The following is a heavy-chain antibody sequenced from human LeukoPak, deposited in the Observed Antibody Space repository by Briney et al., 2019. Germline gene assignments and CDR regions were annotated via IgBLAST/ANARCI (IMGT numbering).Heavy chain of an antibody. D-gene: IGHD3-22*01. V-gene: IGHV3-73*01. CDR3: TRKPDYYDSSGYPN. J-gene: IGHJ4*02. CDR2: IRSKANSYAT. CDR1: GFIFSGSA. Sequence: SGGSLRLSCAASGFIFSGSAMHWVRQASGKGLEWVGRIRSKANSYATAYAASVKGRFTISRDDSKNTAYLQMNSLKTEDTAVYYCTRKPDYYDSSGYPNWGQGTLVTVSS.